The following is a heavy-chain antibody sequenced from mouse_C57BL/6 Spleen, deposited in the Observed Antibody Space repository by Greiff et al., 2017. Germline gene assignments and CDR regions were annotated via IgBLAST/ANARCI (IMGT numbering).Heavy chain of an antibody. CDR1: GYSITSGYY. CDR2: ISYDGSN. Sequence: EVHLVESGPGLVKPSQSLSLTCSVTGYSITSGYYWNWIRQFPGNKLEWMGYISYDGSNNYNPSLKNRISITRDTSKNQFFLKLNSVTTEDTATYYCARDYGSSYVRYFDVWGTGTTVTVSS. V-gene: IGHV3-6*01. CDR3: ARDYGSSYVRYFDV. J-gene: IGHJ1*03. D-gene: IGHD1-1*01.